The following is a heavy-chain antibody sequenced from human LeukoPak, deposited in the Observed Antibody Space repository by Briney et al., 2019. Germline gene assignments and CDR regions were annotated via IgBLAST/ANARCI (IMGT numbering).Heavy chain of an antibody. V-gene: IGHV3-48*03. CDR1: GFTFSSYE. J-gene: IGHJ4*02. D-gene: IGHD5/OR15-5a*01. CDR2: ISRGGSAI. CDR3: ASERVSHPHGIDD. Sequence: PGGSLRLACSASGFTFSSYEMDSGRQAPGKGLEWVSYISRGGSAIYYADSVKGRFTISSDNAKYSLYLQMNSLRPEETIVYDGASERVSHPHGIDDWGQGSLVTASS.